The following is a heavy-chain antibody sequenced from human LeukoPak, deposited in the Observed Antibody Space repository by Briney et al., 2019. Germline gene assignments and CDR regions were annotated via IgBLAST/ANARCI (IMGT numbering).Heavy chain of an antibody. CDR2: TYVSGST. Sequence: SETLSLTCTVSGDSISSYYWSWIRQPAGKGLEWIGRTYVSGSTNYNPSLKSRVTMSVDTSKNQFSLKMTSVTAAGTAVHYRARVYGRAFDYWGQGTLVTVSS. V-gene: IGHV4-4*07. CDR3: ARVYGRAFDY. CDR1: GDSISSYY. D-gene: IGHD2-15*01. J-gene: IGHJ4*02.